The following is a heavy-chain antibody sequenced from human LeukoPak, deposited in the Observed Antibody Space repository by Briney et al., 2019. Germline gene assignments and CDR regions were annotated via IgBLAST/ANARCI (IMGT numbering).Heavy chain of an antibody. J-gene: IGHJ4*02. CDR2: IYYSGST. Sequence: PSETLSLTCTVSGGSVSSGSYYWSWIRQPPGKGLEWIGYIYYSGSTNYNPSLKSRVTISVDTSKNQFSLKLSSVTAADTAVYYCARMYGDYEDYFDYWGQGTLVTVSS. D-gene: IGHD4-17*01. CDR1: GGSVSSGSYY. V-gene: IGHV4-61*01. CDR3: ARMYGDYEDYFDY.